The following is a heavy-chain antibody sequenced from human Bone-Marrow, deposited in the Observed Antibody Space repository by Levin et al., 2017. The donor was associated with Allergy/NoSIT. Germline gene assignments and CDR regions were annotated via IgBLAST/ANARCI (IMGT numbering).Heavy chain of an antibody. Sequence: GGSLRLSCAASGFTFSSYGMHWVRQAPGKGLEWVAVIWYDGSNKYYADSVKGRFTISRDNSKNTLYLQMNSLRAEDTAVYYCARDTGGPYYDDSSGYYRDWGQGTLVTVSS. CDR2: IWYDGSNK. CDR1: GFTFSSYG. J-gene: IGHJ4*02. CDR3: ARDTGGPYYDDSSGYYRD. V-gene: IGHV3-33*01. D-gene: IGHD3-22*01.